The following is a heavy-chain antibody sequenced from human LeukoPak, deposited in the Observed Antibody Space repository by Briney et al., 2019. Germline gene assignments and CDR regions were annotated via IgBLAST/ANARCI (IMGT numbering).Heavy chain of an antibody. CDR3: ARSSFYDFWSGYPAATDY. D-gene: IGHD3-3*01. J-gene: IGHJ4*02. Sequence: SVKVSCKASGYTFTSYGISWVRQAPGQGLEWVGWISAYNGNTNYAQKLQGRVTMTTDTSTSTAYMELRSLRSDDTAVYYCARSSFYDFWSGYPAATDYWGQGTLVTVSS. CDR1: GYTFTSYG. V-gene: IGHV1-18*01. CDR2: ISAYNGNT.